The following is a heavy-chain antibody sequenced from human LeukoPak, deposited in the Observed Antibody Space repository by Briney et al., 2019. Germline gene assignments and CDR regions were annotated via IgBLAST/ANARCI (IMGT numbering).Heavy chain of an antibody. CDR1: GGSISSYY. J-gene: IGHJ4*02. CDR2: IYTSGST. CDR3: AGLTYYYDSSGYYSISYFDY. Sequence: SSETLSLTCTVSGGSISSYYWSWIRQPAGKGLEWIGRIYTSGSTNYNPSLKSRVTISVDTSKNQFSLKLSSVTAADTAVYYCAGLTYYYDSSGYYSISYFDYWGQGTLVTVSS. D-gene: IGHD3-22*01. V-gene: IGHV4-4*07.